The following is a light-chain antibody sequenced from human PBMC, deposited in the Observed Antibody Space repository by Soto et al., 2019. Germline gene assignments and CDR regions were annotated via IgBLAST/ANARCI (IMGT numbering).Light chain of an antibody. CDR1: QSVSSN. CDR3: QQYNKWPRT. V-gene: IGKV3-15*01. J-gene: IGKJ1*01. Sequence: EIVMTQSPATLSVSPGERATLSCRASQSVSSNLAWYQQKPGQAPRLLIYRASTRATGIPARFSGSGSGTEFTLTISSLQSEDFAVYYCQQYNKWPRTCGQGTKVEIK. CDR2: RAS.